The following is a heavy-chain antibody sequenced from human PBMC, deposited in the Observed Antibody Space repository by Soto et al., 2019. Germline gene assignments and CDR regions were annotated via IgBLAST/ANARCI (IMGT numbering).Heavy chain of an antibody. CDR2: IYYSGST. D-gene: IGHD3-10*01. Sequence: QVQLQESGPGLVKPSQTLSLTCTVSGGSISSGGYYWSWIRQHPGKGLEWIGYIYYSGSTYYNPSLKSRVTISVDTSKNQFSLKLSSVTAADTAVYYCARIRITMVRGFEGNYYYYGMDVWGQGTTVTVSS. J-gene: IGHJ6*02. CDR3: ARIRITMVRGFEGNYYYYGMDV. CDR1: GGSISSGGYY. V-gene: IGHV4-31*03.